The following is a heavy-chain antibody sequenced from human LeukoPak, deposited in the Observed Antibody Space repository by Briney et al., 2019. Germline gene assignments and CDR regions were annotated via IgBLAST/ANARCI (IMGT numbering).Heavy chain of an antibody. V-gene: IGHV3-48*02. CDR1: EFAFSTYN. D-gene: IGHD6-13*01. CDR3: ARVAAGYPVNYFDY. CDR2: ISTGSSTT. J-gene: IGHJ4*02. Sequence: GSLRLSCAASEFAFSTYNMNWVRQAPGKGLEWVSYISTGSSTTYYADSVKGRFTISRDNVENSLYLQMNSLRDEDTAVYYCARVAAGYPVNYFDYWGQGTLVTVSS.